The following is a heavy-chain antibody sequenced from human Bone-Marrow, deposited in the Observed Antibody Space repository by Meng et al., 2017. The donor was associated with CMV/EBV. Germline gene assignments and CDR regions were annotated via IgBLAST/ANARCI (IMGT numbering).Heavy chain of an antibody. CDR2: IIPIFGTA. CDR3: AREGGDYYDNWFDP. J-gene: IGHJ5*02. Sequence: NASGGTFSSYAISWVRQAPGQGLEWMGGIIPIFGTANYAQKFQGRVTITTDGSTSTAYMELSSLRSEDTAVYYCAREGGDYYDNWFDPWGQGTLVTVSS. V-gene: IGHV1-69*05. D-gene: IGHD3-22*01. CDR1: GGTFSSYA.